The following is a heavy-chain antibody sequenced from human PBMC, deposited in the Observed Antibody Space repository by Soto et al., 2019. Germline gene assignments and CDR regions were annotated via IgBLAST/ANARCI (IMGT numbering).Heavy chain of an antibody. CDR3: AKESGYTYGPYYFDY. Sequence: PGGSLRLSCSASGFTFRSYAMSWVRQAPGKGLEWASVISGSGGSTYSADSVKGRFTISRDNSKNTLYLQMNSLRAEDTAVYYCAKESGYTYGPYYFDYGGQGTLVTVSS. CDR2: ISGSGGST. V-gene: IGHV3-23*01. D-gene: IGHD5-18*01. J-gene: IGHJ4*02. CDR1: GFTFRSYA.